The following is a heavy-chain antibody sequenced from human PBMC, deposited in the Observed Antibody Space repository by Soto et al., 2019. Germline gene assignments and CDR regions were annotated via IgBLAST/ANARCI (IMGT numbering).Heavy chain of an antibody. CDR2: ISYDGSNK. V-gene: IGHV3-30-3*01. CDR1: GFTFSSYA. J-gene: IGHJ4*02. Sequence: PGGSLRLSCAASGFTFSSYAMHWVRQAPGKGLEWVAVISYDGSNKYYADSVKGRFTISRDNSKNTLYLQMNSLRAEDTAVYYCARVPPEQQLVLLYFDYWGQGTLVTVSS. D-gene: IGHD6-13*01. CDR3: ARVPPEQQLVLLYFDY.